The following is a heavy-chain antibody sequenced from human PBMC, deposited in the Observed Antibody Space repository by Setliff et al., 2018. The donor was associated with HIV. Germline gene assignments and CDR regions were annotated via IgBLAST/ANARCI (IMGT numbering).Heavy chain of an antibody. CDR1: GFTFDDYG. J-gene: IGHJ4*02. Sequence: GGSLRLSCAASGFTFDDYGKSWVRPAPGKGLEWVSGINWNGGSTGYADSVKGRFTISRDNAKNSLYLQMNSMRAEDPALYYCARDRLAPYHYPLFDFWGQVTLITVSS. D-gene: IGHD3-16*01. CDR2: INWNGGST. CDR3: ARDRLAPYHYPLFDF. V-gene: IGHV3-20*04.